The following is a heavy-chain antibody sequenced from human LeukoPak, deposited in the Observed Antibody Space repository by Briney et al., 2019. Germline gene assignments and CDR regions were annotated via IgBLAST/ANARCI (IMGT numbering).Heavy chain of an antibody. CDR1: GFTFSSYA. V-gene: IGHV3-23*01. D-gene: IGHD1-26*01. Sequence: PGGSLRLSCAASGFTFSSYAMSWVRQAPGKGLEWVSSISASGVMTYYADSVKGRFTVSRDNSKNSLYLQMNSLTAADTAVYYCAKDRSIGTYYTFDHWGQGTLVTVSS. CDR2: ISASGVMT. J-gene: IGHJ4*02. CDR3: AKDRSIGTYYTFDH.